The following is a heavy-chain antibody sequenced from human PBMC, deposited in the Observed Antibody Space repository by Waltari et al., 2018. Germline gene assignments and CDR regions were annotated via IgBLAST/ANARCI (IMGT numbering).Heavy chain of an antibody. CDR2: INHSGST. CDR3: ARGLGYCSGGSCYSKYNWFDP. CDR1: GGSFSGYY. D-gene: IGHD2-15*01. V-gene: IGHV4-34*01. Sequence: QVQLQQWGAGLLKPSETLSLTCAVYGGSFSGYYWSWIRQPPGQGLEWIGEINHSGSTNYNPSLKSRVTISVDTSKNQFSLKLSSVTAADTAVYYCARGLGYCSGGSCYSKYNWFDPWGQGTLVTVSS. J-gene: IGHJ5*02.